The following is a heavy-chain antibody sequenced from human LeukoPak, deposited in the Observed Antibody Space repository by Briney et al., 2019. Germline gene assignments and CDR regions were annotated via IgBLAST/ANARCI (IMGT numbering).Heavy chain of an antibody. V-gene: IGHV1-2*02. CDR1: GYTFTGYF. CDR3: AMTDLTYYFDY. Sequence: ASVKVSCKASGYTFTGYFMHWVRQAPGQGLEWMGWINPNSGDTNYAQKFQGRVTMTRDTSISTAYMELNRLGSGDTAVYYCAMTDLTYYFDYWGQGTLVTVSS. J-gene: IGHJ4*02. D-gene: IGHD2-21*02. CDR2: INPNSGDT.